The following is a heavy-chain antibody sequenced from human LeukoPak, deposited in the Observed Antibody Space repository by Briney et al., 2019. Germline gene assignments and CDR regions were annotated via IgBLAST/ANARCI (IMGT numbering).Heavy chain of an antibody. V-gene: IGHV3-11*04. CDR3: ARAPEYCGGDCYSDY. CDR2: ISSSGSTI. CDR1: GFTFSDYY. J-gene: IGHJ4*02. D-gene: IGHD2-21*02. Sequence: GGSLRLSCAASGFTFSDYYMSWIRQAPGKGLEWVSYISSSGSTIYDADSVKGRFTISRDNAKNSLYLQMSSLSAEDTAVYYCARAPEYCGGDCYSDYWGQGTLVTVSS.